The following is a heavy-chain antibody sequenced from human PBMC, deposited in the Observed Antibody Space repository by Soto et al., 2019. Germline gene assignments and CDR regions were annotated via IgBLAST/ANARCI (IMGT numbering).Heavy chain of an antibody. J-gene: IGHJ6*02. CDR1: GYTFTSYA. D-gene: IGHD3-10*01. Sequence: GASVKVSCKASGYTFTSYAMHWVRQAPGQRLEWMGWINAGNGNTKYSQKFQGRVTITRDTSASTAYMELSSLRSEDTAVYYCARVTSPGDYYYGMDVWGQGTTVTVSS. V-gene: IGHV1-3*01. CDR3: ARVTSPGDYYYGMDV. CDR2: INAGNGNT.